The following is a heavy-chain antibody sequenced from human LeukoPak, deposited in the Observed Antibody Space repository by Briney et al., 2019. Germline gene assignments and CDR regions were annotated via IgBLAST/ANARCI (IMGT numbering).Heavy chain of an antibody. CDR3: ARSLGNDYSIQLDY. V-gene: IGHV1-69*05. CDR2: IIPIFGTA. Sequence: SVKVSCEASGGTFSSYAISWVRQAPGQGLEWMGGIIPIFGTANYAQKFQGRVTITTDESTSTAYMELSSLRSEDTAVYFCARSLGNDYSIQLDYWGQGTLVTVSS. J-gene: IGHJ4*02. CDR1: GGTFSSYA. D-gene: IGHD4-11*01.